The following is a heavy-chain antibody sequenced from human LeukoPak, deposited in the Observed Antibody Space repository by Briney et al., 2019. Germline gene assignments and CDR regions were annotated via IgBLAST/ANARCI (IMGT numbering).Heavy chain of an antibody. CDR3: ASPGVYSSSFWEYYFDY. CDR1: GGTFSSYA. D-gene: IGHD6-6*01. V-gene: IGHV1-69*13. CDR2: IIPIFGTA. J-gene: IGHJ4*02. Sequence: ASVKVSCTASGGTFSSYAISWVRQAPGQGLEWMGGIIPIFGTANYAQKFQGRVTITADESTSTAYMELSSLRSEDTAVYYCASPGVYSSSFWEYYFDYWGQGTLVTVSS.